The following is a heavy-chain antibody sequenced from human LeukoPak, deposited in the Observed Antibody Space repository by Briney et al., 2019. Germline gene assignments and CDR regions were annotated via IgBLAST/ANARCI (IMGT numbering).Heavy chain of an antibody. V-gene: IGHV1-2*02. CDR1: GYTFTGYF. D-gene: IGHD6-13*01. J-gene: IGHJ4*02. CDR2: INPNSGAT. Sequence: ASVKVFSKASGYTFTGYFLHWVREAPGQGLESLGWINPNSGATNSEQKFQGRVTMTRDTSISTAYMKLSSLRSDDTAVYFCARRGSSSSSEFDYWGQGTLVTVSS. CDR3: ARRGSSSSSEFDY.